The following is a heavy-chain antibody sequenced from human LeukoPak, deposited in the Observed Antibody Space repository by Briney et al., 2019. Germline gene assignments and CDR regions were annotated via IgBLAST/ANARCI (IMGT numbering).Heavy chain of an antibody. J-gene: IGHJ3*02. V-gene: IGHV3-7*01. D-gene: IGHD4-17*01. CDR3: ASGRLEYGDYAIGSGI. CDR2: IKQDGSAK. Sequence: GSLRLSCAASGFTFSTYWMNWVRQAPGKGLEWVANIKQDGSAKYYVDSVKGRFTISRDNAKNSLYLQMNSLGAEDTAVYYCASGRLEYGDYAIGSGIWGQGTMVTVSS. CDR1: GFTFSTYW.